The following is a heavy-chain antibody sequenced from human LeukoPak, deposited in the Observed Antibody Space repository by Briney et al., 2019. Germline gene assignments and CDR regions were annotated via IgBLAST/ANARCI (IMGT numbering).Heavy chain of an antibody. Sequence: ASVKVPCKASGYTFTDYYMRWVRQAPGQGLEWMGWINPNSGGTNYAQKFQGRVTMTRDTSISTAYMELSRLRSDDTAVYYCARDCSTTNCYSPFDYWGQGTLVTVSS. D-gene: IGHD2-2*01. CDR1: GYTFTDYY. CDR2: INPNSGGT. J-gene: IGHJ4*02. CDR3: ARDCSTTNCYSPFDY. V-gene: IGHV1-2*02.